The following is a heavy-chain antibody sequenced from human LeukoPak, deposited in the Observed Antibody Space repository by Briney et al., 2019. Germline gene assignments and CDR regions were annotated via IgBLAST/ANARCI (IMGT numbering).Heavy chain of an antibody. CDR2: IGASGGGT. J-gene: IGHJ4*02. Sequence: GGSLRLSCAVSGITLSNYGMSWVRQAPGKGLEWVAGIGASGGGTNYADSMKGRFTISRDNPKNTLYLQMNSLRAEDTAVYFCAKRGVVIRVILVGFHKEAYYFDSWGQGALVTVSS. D-gene: IGHD3-22*01. CDR1: GITLSNYG. V-gene: IGHV3-23*01. CDR3: AKRGVVIRVILVGFHKEAYYFDS.